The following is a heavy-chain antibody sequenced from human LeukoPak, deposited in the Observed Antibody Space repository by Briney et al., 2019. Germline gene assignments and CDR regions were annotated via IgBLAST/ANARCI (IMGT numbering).Heavy chain of an antibody. J-gene: IGHJ5*02. Sequence: SETLSLTCTVSGGSISSSSYYWGWLRQPPGKGLEWVGSIYYSGSTYYNPSLKSRVTISVDTSKNQFSLKLSSVTAADTAVYYCARCKHYDFWSGYTNWFDPWGQGTLVTVS. V-gene: IGHV4-39*01. CDR1: GGSISSSSYY. CDR3: ARCKHYDFWSGYTNWFDP. D-gene: IGHD3-3*01. CDR2: IYYSGST.